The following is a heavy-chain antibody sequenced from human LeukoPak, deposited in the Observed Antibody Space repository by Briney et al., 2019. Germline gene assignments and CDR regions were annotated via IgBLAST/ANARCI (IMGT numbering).Heavy chain of an antibody. CDR1: GYTFTSYD. D-gene: IGHD2-2*01. J-gene: IGHJ3*02. CDR2: MNPNSGNT. V-gene: IGHV1-8*01. CDR3: ARGLGYCSSTSCYALDAFDI. Sequence: ASVKVSCKASGYTFTSYDINWVRQATGQGLEWMGWMNPNSGNTGYAQKFQGRVTMTRNTSTSTAYMELSSLRSEDTAVYYCARGLGYCSSTSCYALDAFDIWGQGTMVTVSS.